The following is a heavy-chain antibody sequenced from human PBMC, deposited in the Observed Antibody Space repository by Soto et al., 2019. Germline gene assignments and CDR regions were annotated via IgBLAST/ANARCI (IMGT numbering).Heavy chain of an antibody. Sequence: PGGSLRLSCAASGFSFSSYGMHWVRQAPGKGLEWVAVICNDGDNKYYADSVKGRFTISRGNFKNTLYLQMNSLRAEDTAVYYCAKGNYIIDYWGQGTLVTVSS. CDR1: GFSFSSYG. CDR2: ICNDGDNK. CDR3: AKGNYIIDY. J-gene: IGHJ4*02. D-gene: IGHD4-4*01. V-gene: IGHV3-33*06.